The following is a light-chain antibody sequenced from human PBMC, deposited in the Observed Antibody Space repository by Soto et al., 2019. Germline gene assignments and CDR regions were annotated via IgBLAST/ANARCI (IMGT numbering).Light chain of an antibody. CDR3: QHYYTYPLT. CDR2: DAS. CDR1: QSVNSK. J-gene: IGKJ4*01. Sequence: DIQMTQSPSTLSASEGDRVTITCRARQSVNSKLAWYQQKPGKAPKLLVYDASRLQSGVPSRFSGSGSGTEFTLTISSLQPDDFATNYCQHYYTYPLTFGGGTKVEIK. V-gene: IGKV1-5*01.